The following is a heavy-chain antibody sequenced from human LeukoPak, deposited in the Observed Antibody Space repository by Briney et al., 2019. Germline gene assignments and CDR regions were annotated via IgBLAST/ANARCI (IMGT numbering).Heavy chain of an antibody. CDR3: ARRLGRGTAPDF. D-gene: IGHD5-18*01. CDR1: GGTFSSYA. J-gene: IGHJ4*02. V-gene: IGHV1-69*13. Sequence: SVKVSCKASGGTFSSYAISWVRQAPGQGLEWMGGIIPIFGTANYAQKFQGRVTITADESTSTAYMELSSLRSEDTAVYYCARRLGRGTAPDFWGQGTLVTVSS. CDR2: IIPIFGTA.